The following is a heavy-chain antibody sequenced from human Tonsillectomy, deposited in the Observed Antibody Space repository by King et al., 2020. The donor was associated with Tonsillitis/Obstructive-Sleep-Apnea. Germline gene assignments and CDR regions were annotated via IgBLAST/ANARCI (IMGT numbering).Heavy chain of an antibody. V-gene: IGHV1-18*01. CDR1: GYTFTNYG. CDR2: ISPYNGDT. CDR3: ARDSMSHYYDSSAYYTFDY. J-gene: IGHJ4*02. D-gene: IGHD3-22*01. Sequence: VQLVESGAEVKKPGASVKVSCKASGYTFTNYGISWVRQAPRQGLEWMGWISPYNGDTNYAQKLQDRVTMTTGTSTSTAYMELRSLRSDDTAVYYCARDSMSHYYDSSAYYTFDYWGQGTLVTVSS.